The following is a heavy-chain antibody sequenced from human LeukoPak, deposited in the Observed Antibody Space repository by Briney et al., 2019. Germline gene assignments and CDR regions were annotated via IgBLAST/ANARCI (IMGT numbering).Heavy chain of an antibody. J-gene: IGHJ6*03. V-gene: IGHV3-48*04. CDR1: GFILSSHG. CDR3: ARDLGRDTAMVYYYYYMDV. D-gene: IGHD5-18*01. CDR2: ISSSGSTI. Sequence: GGSLRLSCVVSGFILSSHGMHWVRQAPGKGLEWVSYISSSGSTIYYAGSVKGRFTISRDNAKNSLYLQMNSLRAEDTAVYYCARDLGRDTAMVYYYYYMDVWGKGTTVTVSS.